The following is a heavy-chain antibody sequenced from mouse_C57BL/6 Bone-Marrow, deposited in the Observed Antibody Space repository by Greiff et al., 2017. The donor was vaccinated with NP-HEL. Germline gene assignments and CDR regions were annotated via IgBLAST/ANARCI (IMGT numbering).Heavy chain of an antibody. CDR2: ISSDGGST. D-gene: IGHD2-4*01. Sequence: EVQVVESGGGLVQPGESLKLSCASNEYEFPSHDMSWVRQTPEKRLELVAAISSDGGSTYYADTMARRFIISRDNTKTTLYLQMSSLRSEHTALYYCARHYDYSAWFAYWGQGTLVTVSA. V-gene: IGHV5-2*01. CDR1: EYEFPSHD. J-gene: IGHJ3*01. CDR3: ARHYDYSAWFAY.